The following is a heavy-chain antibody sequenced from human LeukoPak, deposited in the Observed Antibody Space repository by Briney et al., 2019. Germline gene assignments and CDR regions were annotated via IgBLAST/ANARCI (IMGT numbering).Heavy chain of an antibody. D-gene: IGHD2-2*01. J-gene: IGHJ4*02. CDR1: GFTVSSNY. Sequence: GGSLRLSCAASGFTVSSNYKSWVRQAPGKGLEWVSVIYSGGSTYYADSVKGRFTISRDNSKNTLYLQMNSLRAEDTAVYYCAKDLEYSGQLLSYFHDYWGQGTLVTVSS. CDR2: IYSGGST. CDR3: AKDLEYSGQLLSYFHDY. V-gene: IGHV3-53*01.